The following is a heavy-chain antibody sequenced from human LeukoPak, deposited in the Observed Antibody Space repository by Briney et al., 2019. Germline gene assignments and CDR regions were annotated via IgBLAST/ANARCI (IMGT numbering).Heavy chain of an antibody. D-gene: IGHD1-26*01. CDR2: IRSKAYGGTT. CDR1: GFTFGDYA. Sequence: GRSLRLSCTASGFTFGDYAMSCFRQAPGKGLEWVGFIRSKAYGGTTEYAASVKGRFTISRDDSKSIAYLQMNSLKTEDTAVYYCTREYYGSHFVNLDYWGQGTLVTVSS. CDR3: TREYYGSHFVNLDY. J-gene: IGHJ4*02. V-gene: IGHV3-49*03.